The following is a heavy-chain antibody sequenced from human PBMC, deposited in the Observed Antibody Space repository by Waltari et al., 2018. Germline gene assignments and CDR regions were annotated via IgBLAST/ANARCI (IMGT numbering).Heavy chain of an antibody. J-gene: IGHJ4*02. CDR1: GFTFSNAW. D-gene: IGHD3-9*01. CDR2: IKSKTDGGTT. Sequence: EVQLVESGGGLVKPGGSLRLSCAASGFTFSNAWMSWFRQAPGKGLEGVGRIKSKTDGGTTDDAAPVKGRFTISRDDSKNTLYLQMNSLKTEDTAVYYCTTALAEYFDWLFSFCWGQGTLVTVSS. CDR3: TTALAEYFDWLFSFC. V-gene: IGHV3-15*01.